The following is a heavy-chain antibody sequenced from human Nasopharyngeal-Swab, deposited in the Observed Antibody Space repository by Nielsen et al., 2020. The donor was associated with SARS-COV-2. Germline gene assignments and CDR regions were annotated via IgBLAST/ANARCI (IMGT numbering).Heavy chain of an antibody. CDR3: AKDPSSTSNNYFDY. V-gene: IGHV3-48*03. Sequence: GGSLRLSCAASGFTFSSYEMNWVRQAPGKGLEWVSYISSSGSTIYYADSVKGRFTISRDNAKNSLYLQMNSLRAEDTALYYCAKDPSSTSNNYFDYWGQGTLVTVSS. CDR1: GFTFSSYE. J-gene: IGHJ4*02. D-gene: IGHD2-2*01. CDR2: ISSSGSTI.